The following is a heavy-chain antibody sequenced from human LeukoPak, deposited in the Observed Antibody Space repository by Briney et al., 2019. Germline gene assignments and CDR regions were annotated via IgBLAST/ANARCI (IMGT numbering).Heavy chain of an antibody. V-gene: IGHV3-30*02. Sequence: GGSLRLSCAASGFTFSSYGMHWVRQAPGKGLEWVAFIRYDGSNKDYADSVKGRFTISRDNSKNTLYLQMNSLRAEDTAVCYCGKGRRMAYYYMDVWGKGTTVTVSS. J-gene: IGHJ6*03. CDR2: IRYDGSNK. CDR3: GKGRRMAYYYMDV. CDR1: GFTFSSYG. D-gene: IGHD5-24*01.